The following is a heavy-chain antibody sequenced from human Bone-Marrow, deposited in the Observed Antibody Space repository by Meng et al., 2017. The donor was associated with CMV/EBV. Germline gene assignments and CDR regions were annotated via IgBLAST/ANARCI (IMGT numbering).Heavy chain of an antibody. D-gene: IGHD1-26*01. J-gene: IGHJ5*02. CDR1: GFTFSDYY. V-gene: IGHV3-11*04. Sequence: GESLKISCAASGFTFSDYYMSWIRQAPGKGLEWVSYISSSGSTIYYADSVKGRFTISRDNAKNSLYLQMNSLRAEDTAVYYCARDQHRVGATTAGWFDPWGQGTLVTVSS. CDR2: ISSSGSTI. CDR3: ARDQHRVGATTAGWFDP.